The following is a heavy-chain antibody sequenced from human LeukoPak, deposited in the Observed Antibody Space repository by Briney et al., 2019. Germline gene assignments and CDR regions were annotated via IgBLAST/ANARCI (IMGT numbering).Heavy chain of an antibody. D-gene: IGHD3-10*01. V-gene: IGHV1-69*04. CDR1: GGTFSSYT. CDR3: AREVTMVRGVIITPYLDY. Sequence: SVKVSCKASGGTFSSYTISWVRQAPGQGLEWMGRIIPILGIANYAQKFQGRVTITADKSTSTAYMELSSLRSKDTAVYYCAREVTMVRGVIITPYLDYWGQGTLVTVSS. J-gene: IGHJ4*02. CDR2: IIPILGIA.